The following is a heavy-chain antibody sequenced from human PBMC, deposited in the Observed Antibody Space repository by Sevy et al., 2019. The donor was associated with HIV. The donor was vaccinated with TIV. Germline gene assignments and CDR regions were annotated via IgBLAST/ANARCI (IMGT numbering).Heavy chain of an antibody. V-gene: IGHV1-69*13. J-gene: IGHJ5*02. CDR2: IIPIFGTA. D-gene: IGHD3-10*01. CDR1: GGTFSSYA. Sequence: ASVKVSSKASGGTFSSYAISWVRQAPGQGLEWMGGIIPIFGTANYAQKFQGRVTITADESTSTAYMELSSLRSEDTAVYYCAYGSGSRNWFDPWGQGTLVTVSS. CDR3: AYGSGSRNWFDP.